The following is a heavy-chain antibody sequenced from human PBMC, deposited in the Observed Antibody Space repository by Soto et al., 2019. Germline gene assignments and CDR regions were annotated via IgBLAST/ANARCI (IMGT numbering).Heavy chain of an antibody. CDR2: ISAYNGNT. CDR1: GYTFTSYG. CDR3: AGDAPSVVVTASHWLDP. V-gene: IGHV1-18*01. D-gene: IGHD2-21*02. J-gene: IGHJ5*01. Sequence: AASVKVSCKASGYTFTSYGISWVRQAPGQGLEWMGWISAYNGNTNYAQKLQGRVTMTTDTSTSTAYMELRSLRSDDTAVYYCAGDAPSVVVTASHWLDPWGQGTLVTVSS.